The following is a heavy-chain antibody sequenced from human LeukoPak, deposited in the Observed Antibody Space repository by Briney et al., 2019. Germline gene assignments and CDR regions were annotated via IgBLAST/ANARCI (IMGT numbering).Heavy chain of an antibody. V-gene: IGHV3-23*01. Sequence: GGSLRLSCAASGFTVSSYAMSWVRQAPGMGLQLVSAIDIGGGTTYSADSVKGRFTVSRDNSKNTLYLQMDSLRAEDTAVYFCAKDYRGSFTDWGQGTLVTVSS. J-gene: IGHJ4*02. CDR3: AKDYRGSFTD. D-gene: IGHD1-26*01. CDR1: GFTVSSYA. CDR2: IDIGGGTT.